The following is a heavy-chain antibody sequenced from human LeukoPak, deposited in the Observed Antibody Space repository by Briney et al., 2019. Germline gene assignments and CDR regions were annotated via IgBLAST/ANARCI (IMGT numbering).Heavy chain of an antibody. V-gene: IGHV1-3*03. CDR3: ARARYETRIWPKSRYDYYHYMDV. Sequence: GASVKVSCKASGYTFTTYTIHWVRQAPGQRLEWMGWINTGNGKRKCSQEFQDRVTITRDTSASTAYMELSSLRSEDMAVYYCARARYETRIWPKSRYDYYHYMDVWGKGTTVTVSS. J-gene: IGHJ6*03. CDR1: GYTFTTYT. D-gene: IGHD3-3*01. CDR2: INTGNGKR.